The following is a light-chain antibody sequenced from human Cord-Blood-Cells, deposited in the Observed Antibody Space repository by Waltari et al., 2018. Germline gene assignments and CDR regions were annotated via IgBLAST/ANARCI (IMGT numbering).Light chain of an antibody. CDR1: QSISSW. CDR2: KAS. V-gene: IGKV1-5*03. Sequence: DIQMTQSPSTLSASVGDRVTITFRASQSISSWLAWYQQEPGTAPKLLIYKASSLESGVPSRFSGSGSGTEYTLTLSSLQLDDFATYYCQEYNSYSYTFGQGTKLEIK. CDR3: QEYNSYSYT. J-gene: IGKJ2*01.